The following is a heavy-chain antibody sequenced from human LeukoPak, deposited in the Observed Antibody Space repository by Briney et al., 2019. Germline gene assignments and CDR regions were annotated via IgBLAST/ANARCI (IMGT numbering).Heavy chain of an antibody. J-gene: IGHJ4*02. CDR2: IYYSGST. D-gene: IGHD3-10*01. Sequence: SETLSLTCTVSGGSIGSYYWSWIRQPPGKGLEWIGYIYYSGSTNYNPSLKSRVTISVDTSKNQFSLKLSSVTAADTAVYYCARGAVWSQYYFDYWGQGTLVTVSS. CDR3: ARGAVWSQYYFDY. V-gene: IGHV4-59*01. CDR1: GGSIGSYY.